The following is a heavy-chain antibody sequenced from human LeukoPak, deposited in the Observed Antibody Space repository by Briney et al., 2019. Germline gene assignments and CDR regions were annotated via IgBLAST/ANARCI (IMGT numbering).Heavy chain of an antibody. D-gene: IGHD2-15*01. J-gene: IGHJ4*02. Sequence: PSETLSLTCIVSGGSISSSSHYWGWIRHPPGKGLEWIGSIYYSGSTYYSPSLKSLVTISVDTSKNQFSLKLRSVTAADTAVYHCARHWAYCSGGTCYSFDDWGQGTLVTVSS. V-gene: IGHV4-39*01. CDR2: IYYSGST. CDR3: ARHWAYCSGGTCYSFDD. CDR1: GGSISSSSHY.